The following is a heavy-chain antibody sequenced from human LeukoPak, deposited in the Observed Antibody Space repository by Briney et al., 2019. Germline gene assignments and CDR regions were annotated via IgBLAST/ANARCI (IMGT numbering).Heavy chain of an antibody. CDR2: IYYSGST. V-gene: IGHV4-59*01. CDR1: GDSISSYY. J-gene: IGHJ4*02. D-gene: IGHD5-12*01. Sequence: SETLSLTCTVSGDSISSYYWSWIRQPPGKGLEWLGYIYYSGSTNYNPSLKSRVTISVDTSKNQFSLKLSSVTAADTAVYYCARVSGYDWESFYDYWGQGTLVTVSS. CDR3: ARVSGYDWESFYDY.